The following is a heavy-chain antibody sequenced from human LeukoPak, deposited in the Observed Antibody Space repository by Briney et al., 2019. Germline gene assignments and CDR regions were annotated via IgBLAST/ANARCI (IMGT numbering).Heavy chain of an antibody. D-gene: IGHD3-10*01. Sequence: GGSLRLSCAASGFTFSSYSMNWGRQAPGKGVEWGSFISSSSSYIYYADSVKGRFTISRDNAKNSLYLHMNSLSADDTAVSYCARAGSATKGLDYWGQGTLVTVSS. CDR2: ISSSSSYI. J-gene: IGHJ4*02. V-gene: IGHV3-21*01. CDR1: GFTFSSYS. CDR3: ARAGSATKGLDY.